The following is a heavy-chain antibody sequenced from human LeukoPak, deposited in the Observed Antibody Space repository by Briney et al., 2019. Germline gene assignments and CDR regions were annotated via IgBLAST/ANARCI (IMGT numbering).Heavy chain of an antibody. CDR2: ISGSGGST. V-gene: IGHV3-21*01. J-gene: IGHJ5*02. D-gene: IGHD6-6*01. CDR3: AGDSHRASESAFDP. Sequence: GGSLRLSCAASGFTFSNAWMSWVRQAPGKGLEWVSAISGSGGSTYYADSVKGRFTISRDNAKNSLYLQMNSLRAEDTAVYYCAGDSHRASESAFDPWGQGTLVTVSS. CDR1: GFTFSNAW.